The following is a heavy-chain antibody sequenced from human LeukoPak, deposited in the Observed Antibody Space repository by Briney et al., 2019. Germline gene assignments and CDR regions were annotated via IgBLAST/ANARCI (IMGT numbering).Heavy chain of an antibody. V-gene: IGHV3-30*02. Sequence: WGSLRLSCAASGFTFSSYGMHWVRQAPGKGLEWVAFIRYDGSNKYYADSVKGRFTISRDNSKNTLYLQMNSLRAEDTAVYYCAKSGSYAQYNWFDPWGQGTLVTVSS. CDR3: AKSGSYAQYNWFDP. CDR1: GFTFSSYG. D-gene: IGHD1-26*01. CDR2: IRYDGSNK. J-gene: IGHJ5*02.